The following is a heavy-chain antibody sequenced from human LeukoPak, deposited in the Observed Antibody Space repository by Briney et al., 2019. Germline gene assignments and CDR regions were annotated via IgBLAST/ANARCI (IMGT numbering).Heavy chain of an antibody. CDR1: GFSLSTSGMC. V-gene: IGHV2-70*11. CDR3: ARIRMATPRDNWFDP. Sequence: QTLTLTCTFSGFSLSTSGMCVSWIRQPPGKALEWLARIDWDDDKYYSTSLKTRLTISKDTSKNQVVLTMTNMDPVDTATYYCARIRMATPRDNWFDPWGQGTLVTVSS. D-gene: IGHD5-24*01. CDR2: IDWDDDK. J-gene: IGHJ5*02.